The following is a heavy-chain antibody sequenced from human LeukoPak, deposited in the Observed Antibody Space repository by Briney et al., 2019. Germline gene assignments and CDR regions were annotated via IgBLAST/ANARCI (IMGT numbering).Heavy chain of an antibody. J-gene: IGHJ4*02. D-gene: IGHD4-17*01. V-gene: IGHV3-23*01. CDR2: ISGGGDTT. CDR1: GFTFSTYA. Sequence: GGSLRLSCAAAGFTFSTYAMSWVRQAPGKGLEWVSAISGGGDTTYYAGSVKGRFTVSRDNSKNTLYVQMNSLRAEDTAVYYCAKGDYGDYKLIDYWGQGTLVTVSS. CDR3: AKGDYGDYKLIDY.